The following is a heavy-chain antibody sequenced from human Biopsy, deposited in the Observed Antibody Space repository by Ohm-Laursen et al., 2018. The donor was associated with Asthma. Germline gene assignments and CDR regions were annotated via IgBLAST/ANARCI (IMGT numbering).Heavy chain of an antibody. V-gene: IGHV3-11*01. CDR2: SSSSGSSI. CDR3: ARDIAFGGVHDF. D-gene: IGHD3-16*01. Sequence: SRRLSCAASGFSFSEYSMTWIRKAPGTGLEWISYSSSSGSSILYADCVKGRFTISRDNAKNSLHLQMNSLRAEDTAIYYCARDIAFGGVHDFWGQGTLVTVSS. J-gene: IGHJ4*02. CDR1: GFSFSEYS.